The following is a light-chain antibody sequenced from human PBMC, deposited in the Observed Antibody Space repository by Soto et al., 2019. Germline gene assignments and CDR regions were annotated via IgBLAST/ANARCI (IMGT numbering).Light chain of an antibody. CDR3: QQLYTYPLT. V-gene: IGKV1-9*01. CDR1: QGVNSY. CDR2: TAS. J-gene: IGKJ4*01. Sequence: IQLTQSPSFLSASVGDRVTVTCRASQGVNSYLAWYQQKPGKAPKLLIYTASTLQSGVPSRFSGSGSGTEFTLTITSLQPEDFAAYYCQQLYTYPLTFGGGTKVEIK.